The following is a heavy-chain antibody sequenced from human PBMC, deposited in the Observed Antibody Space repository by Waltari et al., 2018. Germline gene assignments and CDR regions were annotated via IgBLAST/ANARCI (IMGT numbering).Heavy chain of an antibody. CDR1: GGTFRAYP. D-gene: IGHD5-12*01. CDR3: VRGSDHYDDSRYRIGSGEHAFGA. Sequence: QVHLVQSGAEVKKPGSAVKVSCTASGGTFRAYPISWVRQAPGQGLEWMGGMLPLSGIAECEHKVQDRGSINADESTSTGDVELRSVKSDDAAVYVCVRGSDHYDDSRYRIGSGEHAFGAWGRGTLVTVAS. J-gene: IGHJ5*02. V-gene: IGHV1-69*12. CDR2: MLPLSGIA.